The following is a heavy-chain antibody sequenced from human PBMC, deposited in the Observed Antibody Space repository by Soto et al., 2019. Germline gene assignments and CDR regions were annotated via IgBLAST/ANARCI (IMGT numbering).Heavy chain of an antibody. CDR1: GYTFTGYY. CDR3: ARSPGYCSSTSCYFWFDP. Sequence: QVQLVQSGAEVKKPGASVKVSCKASGYTFTGYYMHWVRQAPGQGLEWMGWINPNSGGTNYAQKFQGWVTMTRDTSISTAYMGLSRLRSDDTAVYYCARSPGYCSSTSCYFWFDPWGQGTLVTVSS. V-gene: IGHV1-2*04. CDR2: INPNSGGT. J-gene: IGHJ5*02. D-gene: IGHD2-2*01.